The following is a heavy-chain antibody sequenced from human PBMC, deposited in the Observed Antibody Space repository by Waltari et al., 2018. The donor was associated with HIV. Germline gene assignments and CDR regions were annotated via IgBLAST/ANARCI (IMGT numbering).Heavy chain of an antibody. V-gene: IGHV3-7*04. J-gene: IGHJ4*02. CDR3: ARGGFYGAGSKVN. CDR2: KKKDGSEK. CDR1: GFTFSSSR. Sequence: EVQLVESGGGLVKPGGYLRRSCAAYGFTFSSSRMRWVGQARGKGLEWVANKKKDGSEKYYVDSENGQFTISRDNAETSLYLQINSLRAEDTAVYYCARGGFYGAGSKVNWGQGTLVTVSS. D-gene: IGHD3-10*01.